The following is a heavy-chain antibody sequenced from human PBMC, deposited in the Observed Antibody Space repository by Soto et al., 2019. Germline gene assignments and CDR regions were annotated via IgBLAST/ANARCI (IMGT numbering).Heavy chain of an antibody. V-gene: IGHV1-2*04. J-gene: IGHJ6*03. Sequence: QVQLVQSGAEVKKPGASVKVSCKASGYTFTGYYMNWVRQAPGQGLEWMGWINPNSGGTNYAQKFQGWVTMTRDTSISTAYMELSRLRSEDTAVYYCARGPRLPAAMRYYYYMDVWGKGTTVTVSS. CDR2: INPNSGGT. CDR1: GYTFTGYY. CDR3: ARGPRLPAAMRYYYYMDV. D-gene: IGHD2-2*01.